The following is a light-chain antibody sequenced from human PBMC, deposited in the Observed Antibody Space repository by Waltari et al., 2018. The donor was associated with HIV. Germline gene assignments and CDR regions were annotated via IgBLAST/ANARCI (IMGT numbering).Light chain of an antibody. Sequence: DIQMTQSPSTLSASVGDRVTITCRASQSIGNWLAWYQQKAGKAPKLLIYKASSLENGVPTRFSGSGSGTDFTLTISSLQSDDCATYFCQQYKTLWTFGQGTKVETK. CDR3: QQYKTLWT. CDR2: KAS. J-gene: IGKJ1*01. CDR1: QSIGNW. V-gene: IGKV1-5*03.